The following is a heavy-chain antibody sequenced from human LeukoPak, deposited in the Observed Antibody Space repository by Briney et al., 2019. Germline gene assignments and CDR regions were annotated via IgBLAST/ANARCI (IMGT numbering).Heavy chain of an antibody. CDR1: GYSISSGYY. V-gene: IGHV4-38-2*02. Sequence: SETLSLTCTVSGYSISSGYYWGWIRQPPGKGLEWIGSIYHSGSTYYNPSLKSRVTISVDTSKNQFSLKLSSVTAADTAVYYCARGGRDGYKNKYYFDYWGQGTLVTVSS. CDR2: IYHSGST. D-gene: IGHD5-24*01. J-gene: IGHJ4*02. CDR3: ARGGRDGYKNKYYFDY.